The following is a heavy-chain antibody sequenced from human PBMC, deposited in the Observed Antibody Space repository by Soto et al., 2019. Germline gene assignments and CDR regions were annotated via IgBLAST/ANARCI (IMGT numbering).Heavy chain of an antibody. Sequence: ASVKVSCKASGYSFTSYAMHWVRQAPGQRLEWMGWINAGNGNTKYSQKFQGRVTITRDTSASTAYMELSSLRSEDTAVYYCARVRCSGGSCFRLDYWGQGTLVTVSS. J-gene: IGHJ4*02. CDR2: INAGNGNT. V-gene: IGHV1-3*01. D-gene: IGHD2-15*01. CDR3: ARVRCSGGSCFRLDY. CDR1: GYSFTSYA.